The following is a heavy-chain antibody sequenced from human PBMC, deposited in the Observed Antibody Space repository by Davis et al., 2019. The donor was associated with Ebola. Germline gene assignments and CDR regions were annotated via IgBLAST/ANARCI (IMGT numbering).Heavy chain of an antibody. J-gene: IGHJ5*02. V-gene: IGHV3-23*01. D-gene: IGHD5-18*01. CDR1: VITFSSYA. CDR3: AKHLDTAMWSWFDP. CDR2: ISGSGGTT. Sequence: GESLKISCADSVITFSSYAMTWVRQAPGKGLEWVSAISGSGGTTYYAGSVKGRFTVSRDNSKKTMYLQMNSLRAEDTAVYYCAKHLDTAMWSWFDPWGQGTLVTVSS.